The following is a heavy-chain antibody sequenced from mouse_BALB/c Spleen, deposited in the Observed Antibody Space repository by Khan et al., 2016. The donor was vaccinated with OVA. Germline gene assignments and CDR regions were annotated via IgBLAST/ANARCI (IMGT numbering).Heavy chain of an antibody. CDR2: ISPGSGDT. Sequence: VQLLESGAELARPGASVKLSCKASGYTFTDYYINWVKQRTGQGLEWIGEISPGSGDTYYNEKFKGKATLTADKSSTTAYMQLSSLTSEASAVYFGERRNYFGYTFAYWGQGTLVTVSA. CDR1: GYTFTDYY. D-gene: IGHD1-2*01. CDR3: ERRNYFGYTFAY. V-gene: IGHV1-77*01. J-gene: IGHJ3*01.